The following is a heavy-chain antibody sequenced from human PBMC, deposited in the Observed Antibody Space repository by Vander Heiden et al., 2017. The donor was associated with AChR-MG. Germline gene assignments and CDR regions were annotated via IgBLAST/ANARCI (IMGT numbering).Heavy chain of an antibody. V-gene: IGHV4-59*08. CDR1: GCSISSYY. J-gene: IGHJ6*02. CDR2: IYYSGST. Sequence: QVELQESRPGLVKPSETVSLTCSVSGCSISSYYWSWVRQPPGKGLEWIGYIYYSGSTNYNPSLKSRVTISVDTSKNQFSLRLSSVTAADTAVYYCARQGDYGMDVWGQGPTVTVSS. D-gene: IGHD1-26*01. CDR3: ARQGDYGMDV.